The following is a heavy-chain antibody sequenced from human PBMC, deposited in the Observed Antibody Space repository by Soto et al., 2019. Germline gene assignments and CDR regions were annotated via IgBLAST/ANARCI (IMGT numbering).Heavy chain of an antibody. CDR1: GFSLSTSGMC. V-gene: IGHV2-70*11. CDR3: AGSDIVAMTNWFDP. CDR2: IDWDDDK. D-gene: IGHD5-12*01. J-gene: IGHJ5*02. Sequence: GSGPTLVNPTQTLTLTCTFSGFSLSTSGMCVSWIRQPPGKALEWLARIDWDDDKYYSTSLKTRLTISKDTSKNQVVLTMTNMDPVDTATYYCAGSDIVAMTNWFDPWGQGTLVTVSS.